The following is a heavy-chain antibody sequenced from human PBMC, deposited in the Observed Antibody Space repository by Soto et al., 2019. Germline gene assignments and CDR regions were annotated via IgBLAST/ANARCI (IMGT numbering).Heavy chain of an antibody. CDR3: ARARGGSSGYYLDY. Sequence: YYWGWIRQAPGKGLEWVSYISSSSSYTNYADSVKGRFTISRDNAKNSLYLQMNSLRAEDTAVYYCARARGGSSGYYLDYWGQGTLVTVSS. CDR1: YY. D-gene: IGHD3-22*01. CDR2: ISSSSSYT. V-gene: IGHV3-11*06. J-gene: IGHJ4*02.